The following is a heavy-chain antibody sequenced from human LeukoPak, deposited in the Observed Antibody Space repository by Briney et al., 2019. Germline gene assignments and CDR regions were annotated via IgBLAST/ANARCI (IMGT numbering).Heavy chain of an antibody. Sequence: SETLSLSCAVYGTSISGYYWSCLRQPPRKVLEWTGVINHSGSTNYNPSLKSRVTISIDTSKNKFYLKLSSVTAADTAVYYCARHSPDSYFDYWGQGTLVTVSS. CDR1: GTSISGYY. CDR3: ARHSPDSYFDY. CDR2: INHSGST. D-gene: IGHD1-14*01. V-gene: IGHV4-34*01. J-gene: IGHJ4*02.